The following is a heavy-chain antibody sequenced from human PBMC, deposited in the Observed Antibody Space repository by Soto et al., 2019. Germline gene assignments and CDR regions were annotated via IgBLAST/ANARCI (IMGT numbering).Heavy chain of an antibody. CDR1: GFTFSSYG. D-gene: IGHD6-19*01. J-gene: IGHJ4*02. CDR3: ARPSDIAVAPHFEY. Sequence: PGGSLRLSCAASGFTFSSYGMHWVRQAPGKGLEWVAVIWYDGSNKYYADSVKGRFTISRDNSKNTLYLQMNSLRAEDTAVYYCARPSDIAVAPHFEYWGQGTLVTVSS. CDR2: IWYDGSNK. V-gene: IGHV3-33*01.